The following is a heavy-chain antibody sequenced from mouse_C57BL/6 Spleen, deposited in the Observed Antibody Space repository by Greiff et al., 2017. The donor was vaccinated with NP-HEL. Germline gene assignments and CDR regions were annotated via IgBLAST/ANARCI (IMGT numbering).Heavy chain of an antibody. J-gene: IGHJ1*03. CDR1: GYTFTSYW. Sequence: QVQLQQPGAELVKPGASVKLSCKASGYTFTSYWMHWVKQRPGQGLEWIGMIHPNSGSTNYNEKFKSKATLTVDKSSSTAYMQLSSLTSEDSAVYYCAGERHYYGSSHWYFDVWGTGTTVTVSS. CDR2: IHPNSGST. D-gene: IGHD1-1*01. CDR3: AGERHYYGSSHWYFDV. V-gene: IGHV1-64*01.